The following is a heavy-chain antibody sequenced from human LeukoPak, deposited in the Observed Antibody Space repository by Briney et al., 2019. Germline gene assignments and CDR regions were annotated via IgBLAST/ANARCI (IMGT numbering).Heavy chain of an antibody. V-gene: IGHV4-59*01. J-gene: IGHJ3*02. CDR2: IYYTGST. D-gene: IGHD3-22*01. Sequence: SETLSLTCTVSGGSISSDYWGWIRQSPGKGLEWIGYIYYTGSTGYNPSLQSRVTISVDTSRNHFSPKLSSLSAADTAVYFCARLLDYDSSGNPDTFDIWGQGTMVTVSS. CDR3: ARLLDYDSSGNPDTFDI. CDR1: GGSISSDY.